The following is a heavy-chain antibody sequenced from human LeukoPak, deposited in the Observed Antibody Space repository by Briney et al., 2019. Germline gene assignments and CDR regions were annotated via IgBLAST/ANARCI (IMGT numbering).Heavy chain of an antibody. V-gene: IGHV1-3*03. Sequence: ASVKVSCKASGYTFTSYAMHWVRQAPGQRLEWMGWINAGNGNTKYSQEFQGRVTITRDTSASTAYMELSSLRSEDMAVYYCARGLFYYDSSGYPDAFDIWGQGTMVTVSS. CDR3: ARGLFYYDSSGYPDAFDI. D-gene: IGHD3-22*01. J-gene: IGHJ3*02. CDR1: GYTFTSYA. CDR2: INAGNGNT.